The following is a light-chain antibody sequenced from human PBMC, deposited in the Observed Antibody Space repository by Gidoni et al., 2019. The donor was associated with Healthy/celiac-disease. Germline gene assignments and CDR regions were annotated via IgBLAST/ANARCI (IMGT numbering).Light chain of an antibody. J-gene: IGKJ4*01. CDR2: AAS. V-gene: IGKV1-39*01. CDR1: QSISSY. CDR3: QQSYSTPPET. Sequence: DIQMTPPPSSLSASVGDRVTITCRASQSISSYLNWYQQKPGKAPKLLIYAASSLQSGVPSRFSGSGSGTDFTLTISSLQPEDFATYYCQQSYSTPPETFGGXTKVEIK.